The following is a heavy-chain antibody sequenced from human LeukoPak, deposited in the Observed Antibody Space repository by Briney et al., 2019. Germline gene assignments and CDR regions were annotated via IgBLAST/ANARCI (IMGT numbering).Heavy chain of an antibody. CDR3: AKDEVWWFGELSAADLDY. J-gene: IGHJ4*02. CDR2: IRYDGSNK. CDR1: RFTFNSYS. V-gene: IGHV3-30*02. D-gene: IGHD3-10*01. Sequence: GGSLTLSCAASRFTFNSYSMHWVRQAQGQELMGVTFIRYDGSNKYYTDSVKGRFTISRDNSKNTLYLQMNSLRAEDTAVYYCAKDEVWWFGELSAADLDYWGQGTLVTVSS.